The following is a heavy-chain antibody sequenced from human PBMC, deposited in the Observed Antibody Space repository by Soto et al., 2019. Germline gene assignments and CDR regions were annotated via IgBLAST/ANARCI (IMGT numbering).Heavy chain of an antibody. D-gene: IGHD3-16*01. CDR2: IYHSGST. CDR1: GGSISSSNW. V-gene: IGHV4-4*02. Sequence: QVQLQESGPGLVKPSGTLSLTCAVSGGSISSSNWWSWVRQPPGKGLEWIGEIYHSGSTNYNPSLRGRAPIAVNKPRNHCPRRRGGVPAAARAGYSRARLGGGVENGGKEPLFTFSS. J-gene: IGHJ4*02. CDR3: ARLGGGVEN.